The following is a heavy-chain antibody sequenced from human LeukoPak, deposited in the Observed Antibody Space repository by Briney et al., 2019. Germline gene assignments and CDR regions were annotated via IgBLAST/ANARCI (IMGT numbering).Heavy chain of an antibody. V-gene: IGHV5-51*01. J-gene: IGHJ5*02. CDR2: IYPGDSDT. D-gene: IGHD3-10*01. Sequence: GESLKISCKGSGYSFTNYWIGWVRQMPGKGLEWMGFIYPGDSDTKYSPSFQGQVTISADKSISTAYLQWSSLKASDSAMYYCARLRYYGSGSFLDCFDPWGQGTLVTVSS. CDR3: ARLRYYGSGSFLDCFDP. CDR1: GYSFTNYW.